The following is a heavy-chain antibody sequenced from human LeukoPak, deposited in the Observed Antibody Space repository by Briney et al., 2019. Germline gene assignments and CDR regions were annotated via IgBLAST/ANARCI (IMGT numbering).Heavy chain of an antibody. CDR1: GFTFSDYY. J-gene: IGHJ3*01. CDR3: ASLPLV. CDR2: IKQDGSEK. V-gene: IGHV3-7*01. Sequence: GGSLRLSCAASGFTFSDYYMSWIRQAPGKGLEWVANIKQDGSEKYYVDSVKGRFTISRDNAKNSLYLQMNSLRAEDTAVYYCASLPLVWGQGTMVTVSS.